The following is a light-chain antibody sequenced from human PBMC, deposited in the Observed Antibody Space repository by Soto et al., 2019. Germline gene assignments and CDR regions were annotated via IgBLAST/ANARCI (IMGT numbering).Light chain of an antibody. CDR3: QQRSNWPRGT. CDR1: QSVSSY. V-gene: IGKV3-11*01. J-gene: IGKJ5*01. Sequence: EIVLTQSPATLSLSPGEIATLSFSASQSVSSYLALYQQKPGQAPRLLIYDASNRATGIPARFSGSGSGTDFTLTISSLEPEDFAVYYCQQRSNWPRGTFGQGTRLEIK. CDR2: DAS.